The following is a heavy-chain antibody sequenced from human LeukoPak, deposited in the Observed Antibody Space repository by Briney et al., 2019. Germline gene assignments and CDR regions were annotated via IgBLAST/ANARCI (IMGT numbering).Heavy chain of an antibody. CDR3: ATGEPYKGSSGYYYLFDY. CDR1: GYTLTELS. V-gene: IGHV1-24*01. D-gene: IGHD3-22*01. J-gene: IGHJ4*02. Sequence: ASVKVSCKVSGYTLTELSMHWVRQAPGKGLEWMGGFDPEDGETIYAQKFQGRVTMTEDTSTDTAYMELSSLRSEDTAVYYCATGEPYKGSSGYYYLFDYWGQGTLVTVSS. CDR2: FDPEDGET.